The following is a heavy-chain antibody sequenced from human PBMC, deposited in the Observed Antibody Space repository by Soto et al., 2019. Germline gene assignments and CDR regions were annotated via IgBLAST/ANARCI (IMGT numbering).Heavy chain of an antibody. J-gene: IGHJ4*02. CDR2: INHSGST. D-gene: IGHD5-18*01. CDR1: GGSISTRSSY. Sequence: SETLSLTCTVSGGSISTRSSYWGWIRQPPGKGLEWIGEINHSGSTNYNPSLKSRVTISVDTSKNQFSLKLSSVTAADTAVYYCARRKRGYNHYFDYWGQGTLVTVSS. V-gene: IGHV4-39*07. CDR3: ARRKRGYNHYFDY.